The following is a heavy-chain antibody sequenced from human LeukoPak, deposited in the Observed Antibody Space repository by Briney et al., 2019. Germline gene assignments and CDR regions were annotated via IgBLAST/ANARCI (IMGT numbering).Heavy chain of an antibody. J-gene: IGHJ4*02. V-gene: IGHV3-7*01. D-gene: IGHD6-19*01. CDR3: ARDGSGWSKY. Sequence: PEGSLRLSCAASGFTFGSDWMSWLRQAPGKGLEWVANIRPDGGEKYYVDSVKGRFSISRDNAKNSLFLQMNSLRAEDTAVYFCARDGSGWSKYWGQGTLVTVSS. CDR2: IRPDGGEK. CDR1: GFTFGSDW.